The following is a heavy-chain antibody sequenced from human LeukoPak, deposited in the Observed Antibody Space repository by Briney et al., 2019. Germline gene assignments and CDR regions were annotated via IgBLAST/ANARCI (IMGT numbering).Heavy chain of an antibody. V-gene: IGHV4-30-4*07. CDR2: IYYSGST. Sequence: SETLSLTCAVSGGSISSGGYSWSWIRQPPGKGLEWIGYIYYSGSTYYNPSLKSRVTLSVDTSKNQFSLKLSSVTAADTAVYYCARGRGYSGYEALDYWGQGTLVTVSS. D-gene: IGHD5-12*01. CDR1: GGSISSGGYS. J-gene: IGHJ4*02. CDR3: ARGRGYSGYEALDY.